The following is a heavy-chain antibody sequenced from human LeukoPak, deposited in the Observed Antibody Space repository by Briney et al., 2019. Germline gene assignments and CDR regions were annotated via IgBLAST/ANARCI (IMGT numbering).Heavy chain of an antibody. CDR3: APLSGDSHGYDY. CDR1: AFTFSNYS. D-gene: IGHD5-18*01. V-gene: IGHV3-30*03. CDR2: ILHDGSNK. J-gene: IGHJ4*02. Sequence: GRSLSLSWSASAFTFSNYSIHWDRQAPGKGLEWVAVILHDGSNKQYADSVKGRFTISRDNSKNTLYLQINSPRAEATAVYYLAPLSGDSHGYDYWGLGTLVTVSS.